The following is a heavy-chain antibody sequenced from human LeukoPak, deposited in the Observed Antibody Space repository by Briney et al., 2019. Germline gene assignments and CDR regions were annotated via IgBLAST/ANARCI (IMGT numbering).Heavy chain of an antibody. J-gene: IGHJ4*02. D-gene: IGHD2-15*01. V-gene: IGHV4-30-4*01. CDR2: IYYSGST. Sequence: SETLSLTCTVSGGSISSGDYYWSWIRQPPGKGLEWIGYIYYSGSTYYNPSLKSRVTISVDTSKNQFSLKLSSVTAADTAVYYCARPNCSGGSCSWYYFDYWGQGTLVTVSS. CDR3: ARPNCSGGSCSWYYFDY. CDR1: GGSISSGDYY.